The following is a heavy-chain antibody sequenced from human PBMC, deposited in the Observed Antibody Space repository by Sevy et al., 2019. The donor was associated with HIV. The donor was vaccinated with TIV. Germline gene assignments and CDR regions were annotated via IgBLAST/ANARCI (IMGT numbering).Heavy chain of an antibody. CDR1: RFTFSNYA. J-gene: IGHJ4*02. V-gene: IGHV3-23*01. D-gene: IGHD2-15*01. Sequence: GGSLRLSCAASRFTFSNYAMSWVRQAPGKGLEWVSSISRSGGSTYYADSVKGRFTTSRDNAKNSLSLQMKSLRVEDTAIYYCAREYCKSGVCSFDQWGQGTQVTVSS. CDR3: AREYCKSGVCSFDQ. CDR2: ISRSGGST.